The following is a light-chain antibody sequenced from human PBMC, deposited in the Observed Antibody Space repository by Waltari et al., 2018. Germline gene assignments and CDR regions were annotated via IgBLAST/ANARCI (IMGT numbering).Light chain of an antibody. Sequence: DVVMNQSPLSLPVTAGQPASLSCKSSQSLVYSDGNTYLNLFQQRPGHTPRRLIDKVSNRDAGFPDRFSGSWSDTEFTLKITRVEAEDFGVYYCMQGKHHPYTFGQGTKLEI. J-gene: IGKJ2*01. CDR3: MQGKHHPYT. CDR2: KVS. CDR1: QSLVYSDGNTY. V-gene: IGKV2-30*01.